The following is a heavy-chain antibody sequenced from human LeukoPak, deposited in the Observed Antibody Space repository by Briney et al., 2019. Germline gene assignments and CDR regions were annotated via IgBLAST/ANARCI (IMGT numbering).Heavy chain of an antibody. CDR1: GFTDSSNY. D-gene: IGHD1-26*01. J-gene: IGHJ4*02. Sequence: GGSLRLSCAASGFTDSSNYMSWLRQAPGKGLEWVSVIYSGGSTYYADSVKGRFTISRDNSKNTLYLQMNSLRAEDTAVYYCARLDSGSLDYWGQGTLVTVSS. CDR3: ARLDSGSLDY. CDR2: IYSGGST. V-gene: IGHV3-66*02.